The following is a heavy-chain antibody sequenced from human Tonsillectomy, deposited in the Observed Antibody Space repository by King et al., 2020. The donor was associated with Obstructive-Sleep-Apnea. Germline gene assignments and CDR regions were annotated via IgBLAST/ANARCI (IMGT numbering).Heavy chain of an antibody. D-gene: IGHD6-19*01. V-gene: IGHV3-64D*09. Sequence: VQLVESGGGLVQPGGSLRLSCSASGFTFSSYAMHWVRQAPGKGLEYVSAISSNGGSTYYAYSVKGRFTISRDNSKNTLYLQMSSLRSEDTAVYYCVTDAAIAVADPWGQGTLVTVSS. CDR1: GFTFSSYA. CDR3: VTDAAIAVADP. J-gene: IGHJ5*02. CDR2: ISSNGGST.